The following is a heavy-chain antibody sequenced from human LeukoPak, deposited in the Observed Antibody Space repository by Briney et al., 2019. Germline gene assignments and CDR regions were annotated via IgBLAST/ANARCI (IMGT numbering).Heavy chain of an antibody. V-gene: IGHV3-30*18. CDR2: ISYDGSNK. J-gene: IGHJ4*02. Sequence: GRSLRLSCAASGFTFSSYGMHWVRQAPGKGLEWVAVISYDGSNKYYADSVKGRFTISRDNSKNTLYLQMNSLRAEDTAVYYCAKALRDTGYSSGWYYFDYWGQGTLVTVSS. CDR1: GFTFSSYG. CDR3: AKALRDTGYSSGWYYFDY. D-gene: IGHD6-19*01.